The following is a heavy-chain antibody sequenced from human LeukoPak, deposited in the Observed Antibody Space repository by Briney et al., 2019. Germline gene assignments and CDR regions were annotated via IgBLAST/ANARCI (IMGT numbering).Heavy chain of an antibody. CDR2: ISGSGGRT. V-gene: IGHV3-23*01. CDR3: ARRGVVIRVILVGFHKEAYYFDS. J-gene: IGHJ4*02. CDR1: GITLNNYG. Sequence: TGGSLRLSCAVSGITLNNYGMSWARQAPGKGLEWVAGISGSGGRTSYADSVKGRFTISRDNPKNTLYLQMNSLGAEDTAVYFCARRGVVIRVILVGFHKEAYYFDSWGQGALVTVSS. D-gene: IGHD3-22*01.